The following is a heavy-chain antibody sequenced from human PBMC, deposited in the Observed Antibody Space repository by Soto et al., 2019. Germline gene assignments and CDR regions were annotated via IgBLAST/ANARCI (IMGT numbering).Heavy chain of an antibody. V-gene: IGHV3-33*01. J-gene: IGHJ4*02. CDR3: ARVYSSGWYPRLIDY. CDR1: GFTFSSYG. CDR2: IWYDGSNK. D-gene: IGHD6-19*01. Sequence: QVQLVESGGGVVQPGRSLRLSCAASGFTFSSYGMHWVRQAPGKGLEWVAVIWYDGSNKYYADSVKGRFTISRDNSKNTLYLQMNSLRAEDTAVYYCARVYSSGWYPRLIDYWGQGTLVTVSS.